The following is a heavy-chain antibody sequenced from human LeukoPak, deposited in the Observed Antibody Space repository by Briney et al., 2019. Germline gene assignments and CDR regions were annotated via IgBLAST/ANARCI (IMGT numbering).Heavy chain of an antibody. CDR2: IKHDGSED. CDR1: GFTFSNYW. D-gene: IGHD3-16*02. V-gene: IGHV3-7*01. Sequence: GGSLRVSCEASGFTFSNYWMSWVRQAPGKGLEWVANIKHDGSEDHYVDSVRGRFAISRDNAKNSLFLQMNSLRAEDTAVYYCARVPAGVIGMKDAFDIWGQGTMVTVSS. CDR3: ARVPAGVIGMKDAFDI. J-gene: IGHJ3*02.